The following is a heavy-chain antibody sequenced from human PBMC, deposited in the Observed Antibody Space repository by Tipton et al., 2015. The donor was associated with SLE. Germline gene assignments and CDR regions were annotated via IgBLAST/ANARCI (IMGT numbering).Heavy chain of an antibody. Sequence: TLSLTCTVSGGSISSHYWSWIRQPPGKGLEWIGYIYTSGSTNYNPSLKSRVTISVDTSKNQFSLKLSSVTAADTAVYYCARLGDLGAFDIWGQGTMVTVSS. D-gene: IGHD1-26*01. CDR3: ARLGDLGAFDI. CDR2: IYTSGST. J-gene: IGHJ3*02. V-gene: IGHV4-4*08. CDR1: GGSISSHY.